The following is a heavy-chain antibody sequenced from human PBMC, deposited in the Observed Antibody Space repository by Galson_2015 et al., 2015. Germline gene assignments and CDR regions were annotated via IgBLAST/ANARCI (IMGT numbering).Heavy chain of an antibody. CDR2: INTNTGNP. V-gene: IGHV7-4-1*02. J-gene: IGHJ5*02. Sequence: SVKVSCKASGYSFTSYAVNWVRQVPGHGLEWMGWINTNTGNPRYAQAFTGRFVFSLDTSVSTAYLEISSLRTEDTAVYYCAREGGRSGWYWFDPWGQGTLVTVSS. CDR1: GYSFTSYA. D-gene: IGHD6-19*01. CDR3: AREGGRSGWYWFDP.